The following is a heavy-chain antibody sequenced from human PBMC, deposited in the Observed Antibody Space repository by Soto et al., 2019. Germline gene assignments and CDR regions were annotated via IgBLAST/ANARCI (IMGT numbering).Heavy chain of an antibody. CDR2: IYYSGST. D-gene: IGHD3-22*01. Sequence: SETLSLTCTVSGGSISSGGYYWSWIRQHPGKGLEWIGYIYYSGSTYYNPSLKSRVTISVDTSKNQFSLKLSSVTAADTAVYYCASHYYDSTGYYYINAFDIWGQGTMVTVSS. V-gene: IGHV4-31*03. CDR1: GGSISSGGYY. J-gene: IGHJ3*02. CDR3: ASHYYDSTGYYYINAFDI.